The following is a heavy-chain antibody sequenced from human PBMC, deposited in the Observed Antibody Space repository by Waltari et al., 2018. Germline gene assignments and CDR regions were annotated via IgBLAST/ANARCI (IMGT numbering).Heavy chain of an antibody. CDR2: ISYSGTT. CDR1: GDSMNNYL. V-gene: IGHV4-59*01. J-gene: IGHJ3*01. D-gene: IGHD2-15*01. Sequence: QVVLQESGPGLVKPSETLSLTCSVSGDSMNNYLWTWIRQTPGKGLEWIGYISYSGTTNYNPPLNSRVTISLDTSKNQFSLKLNSVTAADSAVYYCAREPGYCRGGSCYFSGDNAYDVWGRGTMVTVSS. CDR3: AREPGYCRGGSCYFSGDNAYDV.